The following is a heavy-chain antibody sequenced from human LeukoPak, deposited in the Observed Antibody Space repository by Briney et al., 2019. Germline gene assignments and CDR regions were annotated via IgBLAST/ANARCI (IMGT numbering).Heavy chain of an antibody. CDR3: ARGRGCSSTSCYIDWFDP. J-gene: IGHJ5*02. CDR2: IIPIFGTA. V-gene: IGHV1-69*05. Sequence: SVKVSCKASGGTFSSYAISWVRQAPGQGLEWMGGIIPIFGTANYAQKFQGRVTITTDESTSTAYMELSSLRSEDTAVYYCARGRGCSSTSCYIDWFDPWGQGTLVTVSS. CDR1: GGTFSSYA. D-gene: IGHD2-2*02.